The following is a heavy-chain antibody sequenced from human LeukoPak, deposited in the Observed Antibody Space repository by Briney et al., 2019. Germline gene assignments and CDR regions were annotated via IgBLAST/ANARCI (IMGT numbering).Heavy chain of an antibody. Sequence: GGSLRLSCAASGFTFSSYWMSWVRLAPGKGLEWVANIKEDGSEKWYADSVKGRFTISRDNAQNSVHLQMNSLRAEDTAVYHCARDEYRSRWLHPWGQGTLVTVTS. CDR2: IKEDGSEK. CDR1: GFTFSSYW. V-gene: IGHV3-7*01. J-gene: IGHJ5*02. CDR3: ARDEYRSRWLHP. D-gene: IGHD5-24*01.